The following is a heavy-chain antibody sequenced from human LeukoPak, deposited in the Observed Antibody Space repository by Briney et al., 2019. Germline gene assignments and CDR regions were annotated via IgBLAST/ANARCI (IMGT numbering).Heavy chain of an antibody. J-gene: IGHJ4*02. CDR3: ARDHYGDSSCFDY. CDR2: ISYDGSNK. Sequence: GGSLRLSCAASGFTFNNYAMTWVRQAPGKGLEWVAVISYDGSNKYYADSVKGRFTISRDNSKNTLYLQMNSLRAEDTAVYYCARDHYGDSSCFDYWGQGTLVTVSS. CDR1: GFTFNNYA. V-gene: IGHV3-30-3*01. D-gene: IGHD6-13*01.